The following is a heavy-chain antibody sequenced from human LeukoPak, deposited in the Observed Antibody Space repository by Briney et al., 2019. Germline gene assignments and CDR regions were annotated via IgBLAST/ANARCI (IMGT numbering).Heavy chain of an antibody. CDR1: GFTFSSYA. Sequence: GGSLRLSCAASGFTFSSYAMSWVRQAPGKGLEWVSAISGSGGSTYYADSVKGRFTISRDNSKNTLYLQMNSLRAEDTAVYYCAKAGHCTNGVCYDYYYYYMDVWGKGTTVTVSS. CDR2: ISGSGGST. D-gene: IGHD2-8*01. J-gene: IGHJ6*03. CDR3: AKAGHCTNGVCYDYYYYYMDV. V-gene: IGHV3-23*01.